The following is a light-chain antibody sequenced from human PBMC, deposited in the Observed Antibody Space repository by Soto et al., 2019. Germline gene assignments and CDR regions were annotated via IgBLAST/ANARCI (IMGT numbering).Light chain of an antibody. CDR3: QQYTNFPLT. J-gene: IGKJ4*01. V-gene: IGKV1-5*01. CDR1: QSISSW. CDR2: EAS. Sequence: DIQMTQSPSTLSASVGDRVTITCRANQSISSWLAWYQQKPGKAPKLLIHEASRLESGVPSRFSGSESGTEFTLTISGLHAEDFATYYCQQYTNFPLTFGGGTKVEIK.